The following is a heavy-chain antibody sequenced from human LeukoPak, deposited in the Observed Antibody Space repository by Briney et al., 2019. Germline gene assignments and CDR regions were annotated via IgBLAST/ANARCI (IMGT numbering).Heavy chain of an antibody. CDR2: IYHSGNT. D-gene: IGHD3-22*01. J-gene: IGHJ4*02. Sequence: TLSLTCTVXXXXVSXXSSFXXWXRQPXXXGLXXXXYIYHSGNTNYNPSLKSRVTISVDTSKSQLSLKLNSVTAADTAVYYCARDRNYYDSSGYYFANWGQGTLVTVSS. CDR3: ARDRNYYDSSGYYFAN. CDR1: XXXVSXXSSF. V-gene: IGHV4-61*01.